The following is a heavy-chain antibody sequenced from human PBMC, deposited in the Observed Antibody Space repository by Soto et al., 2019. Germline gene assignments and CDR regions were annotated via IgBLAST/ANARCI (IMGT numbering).Heavy chain of an antibody. Sequence: QVQLVQSGAEVKKPGSSMKVSCKASGGTFSNYAFNWGRQAPGQGPEWMGGIIPIFGTPNYAQKFQGRVMITAVEPTETADMELSSLVYDDTAAYYSARYRKVEPSTPYSLDISGQVHTVNVSS. CDR3: ARYRKVEPSTPYSLDI. V-gene: IGHV1-69*01. CDR1: GGTFSNYA. J-gene: IGHJ6*01. D-gene: IGHD2-15*01. CDR2: IIPIFGTP.